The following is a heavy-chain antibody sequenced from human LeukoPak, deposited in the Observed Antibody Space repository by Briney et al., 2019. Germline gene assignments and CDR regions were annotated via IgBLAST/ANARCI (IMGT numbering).Heavy chain of an antibody. D-gene: IGHD3-22*01. CDR2: INHSGST. Sequence: SETLSLTCAVYGGSFSGYYWSWIRQPPGKGLEWIGEINHSGSTNYNPSLKSRVTISVDTSKNQFSLKLSSVTAADTAVYYCAMGYDSSGYYYFYWGQGTLVTVSS. J-gene: IGHJ4*02. V-gene: IGHV4-34*01. CDR1: GGSFSGYY. CDR3: AMGYDSSGYYYFY.